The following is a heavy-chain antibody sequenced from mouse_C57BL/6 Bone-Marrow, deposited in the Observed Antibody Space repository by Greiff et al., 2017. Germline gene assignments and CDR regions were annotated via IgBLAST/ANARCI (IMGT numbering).Heavy chain of an antibody. CDR1: GYTFTSYW. CDR3: ARMGFAWFAY. V-gene: IGHV1-64*01. Sequence: QVQLQQPGAELVKPGASVKLSCKASGYTFTSYWMHWVKQRPGQGLAWIGMIHPNSGSTNYNEKFKSKATLTVDKSSSTAYMQLSSLTSEDSAVYYGARMGFAWFAYWGQGTLVTVSA. J-gene: IGHJ3*01. CDR2: IHPNSGST. D-gene: IGHD3-1*01.